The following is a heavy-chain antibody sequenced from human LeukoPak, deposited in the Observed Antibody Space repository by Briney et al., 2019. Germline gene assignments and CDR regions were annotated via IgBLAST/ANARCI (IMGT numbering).Heavy chain of an antibody. Sequence: GGSLRLSCIGSGFTFSSYSMNWVREVPGKGLQWVSYVSTSGTTKYDADSFRGRFTISRDNSKNTLYLQMNSLRAEDTAVYYCAKAERRLFDAFDIWGQGTMVTVSS. CDR2: VSTSGTTK. D-gene: IGHD3-22*01. CDR1: GFTFSSYS. J-gene: IGHJ3*02. V-gene: IGHV3-23*01. CDR3: AKAERRLFDAFDI.